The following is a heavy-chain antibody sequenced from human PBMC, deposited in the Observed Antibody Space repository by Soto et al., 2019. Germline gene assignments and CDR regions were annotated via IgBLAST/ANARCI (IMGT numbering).Heavy chain of an antibody. V-gene: IGHV3-53*01. CDR1: GFKVGSSY. D-gene: IGHD1-26*01. CDR3: ATDSRNVGIGYFDS. CDR2: IVSGGST. Sequence: GGSLRLSCAASGFKVGSSYVTWVRQAPGEGLEWVSVIVSGGSTHYADSVTGRFTVSRDVSNNTVYLHMSSLRAEDTAVYFCATDSRNVGIGYFDSWGLGTLVTVS. J-gene: IGHJ4*02.